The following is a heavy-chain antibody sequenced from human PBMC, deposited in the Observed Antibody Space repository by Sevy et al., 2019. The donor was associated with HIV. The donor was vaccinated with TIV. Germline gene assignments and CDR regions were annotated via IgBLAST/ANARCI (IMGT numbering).Heavy chain of an antibody. D-gene: IGHD3-9*01. CDR2: ISSSSSYI. V-gene: IGHV3-21*01. CDR1: GFTFNTYN. CDR3: TRCQSAYYDILS. J-gene: IGHJ4*02. Sequence: GGSLRLSCAASGFTFNTYNMNWVRQAPGKGLEWVSCISSSSSYIYYADSVKGRFTISRDNAKNSLYLQMNSLRAEDTAMYYCTRCQSAYYDILSWGQGTLVTVSS.